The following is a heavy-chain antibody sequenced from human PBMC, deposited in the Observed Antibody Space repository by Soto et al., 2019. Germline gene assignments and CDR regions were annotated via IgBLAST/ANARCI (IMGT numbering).Heavy chain of an antibody. CDR2: IKQDGSEK. Sequence: GGSLRLSCAASGFTFSSYWMSWVRQAPGKGLEWVANIKQDGSEKYYVDSVKGRFTISRDNAKNSLYLQMNSLRAEDTAVYYCARGGADGYSSGWYYFDYWGQGTLVTVSS. CDR3: ARGGADGYSSGWYYFDY. D-gene: IGHD6-19*01. J-gene: IGHJ4*02. V-gene: IGHV3-7*01. CDR1: GFTFSSYW.